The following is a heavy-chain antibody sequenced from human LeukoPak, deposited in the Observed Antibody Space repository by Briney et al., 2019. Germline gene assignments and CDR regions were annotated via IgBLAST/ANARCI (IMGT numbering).Heavy chain of an antibody. V-gene: IGHV3-30*18. J-gene: IGHJ5*02. CDR2: ISYDGSNK. Sequence: GGSLRLSCAASGFTFSTYGMHWVRQAPGKGLEWVAVISYDGSNKYYADSVKGRFTISRDNSKNTLYLQMNSLRAEDTAVYYCAKPGIAVAGTVNWFDPWGQGTLVTVSS. D-gene: IGHD6-19*01. CDR1: GFTFSTYG. CDR3: AKPGIAVAGTVNWFDP.